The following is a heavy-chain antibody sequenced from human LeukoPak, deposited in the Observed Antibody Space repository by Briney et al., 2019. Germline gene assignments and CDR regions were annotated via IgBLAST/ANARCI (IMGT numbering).Heavy chain of an antibody. CDR3: ARGSIAVADYSFDS. D-gene: IGHD6-19*01. CDR2: IYYSGST. V-gene: IGHV4-59*01. CDR1: GGSISSYY. J-gene: IGHJ4*02. Sequence: SETLSLTCTVSGGSISSYYWSWIRQPPGKGLEWIGYIYYSGSTNYNPSLKSRVTISVDTSKNQFSLKLSSVTAADTAVYYCARGSIAVADYSFDSWGQGTLVTVS.